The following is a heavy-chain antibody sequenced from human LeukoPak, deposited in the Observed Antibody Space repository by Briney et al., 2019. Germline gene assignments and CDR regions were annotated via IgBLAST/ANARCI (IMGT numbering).Heavy chain of an antibody. J-gene: IGHJ3*02. CDR2: VNHGGET. V-gene: IGHV4-34*01. Sequence: KPSETLSLTCAVYGRSFSGYYWTWIRQPPGKGLEWIGEVNHGGETHYIPSLRSRVTISIDTSKHQFSLQMTSVTAADTAMYYCARDPAVFDAFDIWGQGTMVTVSS. D-gene: IGHD6-19*01. CDR3: ARDPAVFDAFDI. CDR1: GRSFSGYY.